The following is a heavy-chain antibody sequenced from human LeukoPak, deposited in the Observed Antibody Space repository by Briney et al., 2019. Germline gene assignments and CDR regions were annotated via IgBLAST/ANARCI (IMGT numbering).Heavy chain of an antibody. J-gene: IGHJ4*02. CDR2: ISGSGGAS. CDR3: ARQSTAAYSMNFNY. Sequence: GGSLRLSCAASGFTFSSCGMSWVRQAPGKGLEWVSSISGSGGASYYTDSVKGRFTISRDNSKNTLYLQMDSLSAEDTAVYYCARQSTAAYSMNFNYWGQGTLVTVSS. D-gene: IGHD6-6*01. V-gene: IGHV3-23*01. CDR1: GFTFSSCG.